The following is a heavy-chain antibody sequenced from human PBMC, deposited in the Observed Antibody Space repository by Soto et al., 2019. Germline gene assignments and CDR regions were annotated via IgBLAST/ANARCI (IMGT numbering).Heavy chain of an antibody. CDR2: IIPIFGTA. Sequence: ASVKVSCKASGGTFSSYAISWVRQAPGQGLEWMGGIIPIFGTANYAQKFQGRVTITADESTSTAYMELSSLRSEDTAVYYCARGTQTYYGMDVWGQGTTVTVSS. V-gene: IGHV1-69*13. J-gene: IGHJ6*02. CDR3: ARGTQTYYGMDV. CDR1: GGTFSSYA.